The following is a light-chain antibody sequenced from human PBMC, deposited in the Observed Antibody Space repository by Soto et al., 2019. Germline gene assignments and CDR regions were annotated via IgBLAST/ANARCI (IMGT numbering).Light chain of an antibody. J-gene: IGKJ1*01. V-gene: IGKV3-20*01. CDR3: QQHGTT. CDR2: DTS. Sequence: EIVLTQSPGTLSLSPGERSTLSCRSSQSLSNSFIAWYQQKPGQAPRLLIYDTSSRATGIPDRFSGSGSGTDFTLTISRLEPEDSAVYYCQQHGTTFGQGTKVDIK. CDR1: QSLSNSF.